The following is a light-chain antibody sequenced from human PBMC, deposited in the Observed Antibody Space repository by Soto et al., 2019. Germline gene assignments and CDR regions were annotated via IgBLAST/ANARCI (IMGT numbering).Light chain of an antibody. CDR1: QGISNY. CDR2: AAS. CDR3: QQLNSYPIT. V-gene: IGKV1-9*01. J-gene: IGKJ5*01. Sequence: DIQLTQSPSFLSASVGARVTITCRASQGISNYLAWYQQKPGKAPKLLIYAASTLQSGVPSRFSGSGSGTEFTLTISSLQPEDFATSYCQQLNSYPITFDQGTRLEIK.